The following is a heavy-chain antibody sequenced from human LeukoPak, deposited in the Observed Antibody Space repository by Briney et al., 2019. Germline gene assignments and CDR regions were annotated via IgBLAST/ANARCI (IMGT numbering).Heavy chain of an antibody. CDR3: AKDRDTAMEIDY. CDR1: GFTFSNYG. CDR2: IWYDGSNK. J-gene: IGHJ4*02. Sequence: GRPLRLSCAASGFTFSNYGMHWARQAPGKGLEWVAVIWYDGSNKYYVDSVKGRFTISRDNSKNTLYLQMNSLRAEDTAMYYCAKDRDTAMEIDYWGQGTLVTVSS. D-gene: IGHD5-18*01. V-gene: IGHV3-33*06.